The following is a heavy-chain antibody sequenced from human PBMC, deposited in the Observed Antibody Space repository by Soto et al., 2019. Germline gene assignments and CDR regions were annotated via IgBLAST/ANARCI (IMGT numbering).Heavy chain of an antibody. CDR3: AKLAGYCSGTSCYGHYAMDV. V-gene: IGHV4-39*01. CDR1: SGSTCRSLNH. CDR2: INYSRST. D-gene: IGHD2-2*01. Sequence: PETLSHTYRVSSGSTCRSLNHWGWIRQAPGKGPQWIGNINYSRSTYYTPSLQSRLTISVDTSNNQFSLTLSSVTAADTAVYYCAKLAGYCSGTSCYGHYAMDVWGQGTPVT. J-gene: IGHJ6*02.